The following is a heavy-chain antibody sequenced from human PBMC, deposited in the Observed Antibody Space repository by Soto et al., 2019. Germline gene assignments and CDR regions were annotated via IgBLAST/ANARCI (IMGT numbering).Heavy chain of an antibody. V-gene: IGHV3-11*01. CDR3: VLGRDGYPYSFDY. Sequence: GGSLRLSCAASGFTFSDYYMSWIRQAPGKGLEWVSYISSSGSTIYYADSVKGRFTISRDNAKNSLYLQMNSLRAEDTAVYYFVLGRDGYPYSFDYWGPGTLVTVFS. D-gene: IGHD5-12*01. J-gene: IGHJ4*02. CDR1: GFTFSDYY. CDR2: ISSSGSTI.